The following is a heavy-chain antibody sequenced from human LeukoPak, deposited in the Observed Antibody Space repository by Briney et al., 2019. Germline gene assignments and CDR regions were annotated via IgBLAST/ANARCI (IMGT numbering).Heavy chain of an antibody. D-gene: IGHD2-15*01. CDR3: ARQGGYCSGGSCYPNWFDP. CDR2: IYYSGST. Sequence: SETLSLTCTVSGGSISSSSYYWGWIRQPPGKGLEWIGSIYYSGSTYYNPSLKSRVTISVDTSKNQFSLKLSSVTAADTAVHYCARQGGYCSGGSCYPNWFDPWGQGTLVTVSS. J-gene: IGHJ5*02. V-gene: IGHV4-39*07. CDR1: GGSISSSSYY.